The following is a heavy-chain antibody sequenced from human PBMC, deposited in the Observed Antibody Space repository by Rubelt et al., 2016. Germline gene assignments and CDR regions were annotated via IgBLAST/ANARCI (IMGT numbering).Heavy chain of an antibody. V-gene: IGHV4-34*04. CDR1: GGSFSGYY. Sequence: QVQLQLWGAGLLKPSETLSLTCAVYGGSFSGYYWSWIRQAPGKGLEWIGEINHSGTTNNNPSLKSRCTTSVDTAKNQFSLKLRAVTAADTAVYYCARHVVAAAPLGVWGQGTMVTVSS. D-gene: IGHD6-13*01. CDR2: INHSGTT. J-gene: IGHJ3*01. CDR3: ARHVVAAAPLGV.